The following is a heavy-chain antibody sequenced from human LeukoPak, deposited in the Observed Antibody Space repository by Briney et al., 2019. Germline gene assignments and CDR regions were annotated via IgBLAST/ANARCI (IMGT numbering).Heavy chain of an antibody. D-gene: IGHD3-10*01. CDR3: AREGDLPWFDP. Sequence: PGGSLRLSCAASGFTVSSNYMSWVRQAPGKGLEWVSVIYSGGSTYYADSVKGRFTISRDNSKNTLYLQMNSLRAEDTAVYYCAREGDLPWFDPWCQGTLVTVSS. CDR2: IYSGGST. V-gene: IGHV3-53*01. CDR1: GFTVSSNY. J-gene: IGHJ5*02.